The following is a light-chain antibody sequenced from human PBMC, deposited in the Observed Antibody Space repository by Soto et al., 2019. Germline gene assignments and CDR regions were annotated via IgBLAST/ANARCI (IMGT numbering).Light chain of an antibody. CDR1: SSDVGGYNY. J-gene: IGLJ2*01. CDR2: DVS. V-gene: IGLV2-14*01. CDR3: SSYTSSSTVV. Sequence: QSALTQPASVSGSPGQSITISCTGTSSDVGGYNYVSWYQQHPGKAPKLMIYDVSNRPSGVSNRFAGYKSGNTASLTISVLQAEDEDDYYCSSYTSSSTVVFGGGTKLTVL.